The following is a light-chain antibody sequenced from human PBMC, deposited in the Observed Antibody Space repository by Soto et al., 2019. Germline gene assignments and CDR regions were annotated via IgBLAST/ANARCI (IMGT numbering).Light chain of an antibody. J-gene: IGLJ3*02. V-gene: IGLV1-40*01. CDR3: QSFDNGVGHWV. CDR1: SSDIGSYSF. CDR2: GDT. Sequence: QSVLTQPPSVSGAPGQRVTISCTGISSDIGSYSFVHWYQQLPGTAPKLLIYGDTNRPSGVPDRFSASKSGTSASLVITGLQAEDGADYFCQSFDNGVGHWVFGGGTKVTVL.